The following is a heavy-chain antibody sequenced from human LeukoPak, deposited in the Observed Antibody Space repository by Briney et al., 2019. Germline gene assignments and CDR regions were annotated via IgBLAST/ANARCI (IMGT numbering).Heavy chain of an antibody. V-gene: IGHV4-4*07. CDR1: GGSISNYY. Sequence: SETLSLTCTVSGGSISNYYWSWIRQPAGKGLEWIGRKYARGSSNYTPPVQSRVTMSVATSQNQFSLKLRSVTAADTAVYYCARGRYCSADICTGGDSFDIWGQGTMVSVSP. J-gene: IGHJ3*02. CDR2: KYARGSS. CDR3: ARGRYCSADICTGGDSFDI. D-gene: IGHD2-15*01.